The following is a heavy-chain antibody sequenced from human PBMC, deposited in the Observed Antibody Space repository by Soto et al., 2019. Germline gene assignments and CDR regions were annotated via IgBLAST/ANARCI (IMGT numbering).Heavy chain of an antibody. V-gene: IGHV3-74*03. J-gene: IGHJ4*02. CDR1: GLTFRSYW. D-gene: IGHD2-15*01. Sequence: EVQLVESGGGLVQPGESLRLSCAASGLTFRSYWMHWVRQAPGKGLVWVSRINTDGSVAMYVDSVKGRFTISRDNAKNTLYLHMNSMRAEETAVYYCVRDMQLWRLDYGGQGTLVTVPS. CDR3: VRDMQLWRLDY. CDR2: INTDGSVA.